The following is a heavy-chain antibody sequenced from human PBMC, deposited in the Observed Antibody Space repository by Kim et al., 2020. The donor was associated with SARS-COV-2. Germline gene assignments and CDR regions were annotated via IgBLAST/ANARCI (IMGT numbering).Heavy chain of an antibody. V-gene: IGHV1-18*01. J-gene: IGHJ5*02. CDR2: ISAYNGNT. CDR3: ARSAGSGSYRNWFDP. Sequence: ASVKVSCKASGYTFTSYGISWVRQAPGQGLEWMGWISAYNGNTNYAQKLQGRVTMTTDTSTSTAYMELRSLRSDDTAVYYCARSAGSGSYRNWFDPWGQGTLVTVSS. CDR1: GYTFTSYG. D-gene: IGHD3-10*01.